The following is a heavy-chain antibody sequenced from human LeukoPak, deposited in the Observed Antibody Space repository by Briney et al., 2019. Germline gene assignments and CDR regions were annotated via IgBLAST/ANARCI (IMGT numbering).Heavy chain of an antibody. V-gene: IGHV1-2*02. D-gene: IGHD3-3*01. CDR2: SNTKPGRT. CDR3: ARADFIDAGPYVIAP. J-gene: IGHJ5*02. CDR1: GYTFTDYY. Sequence: ASVKVSCKTSGYTFTDYYIHWVRQAPGQGLEWMGWSNTKPGRTSFARTFQGRVTLTRDPSITTVYMDMAWLTSDDTAISFCARADFIDAGPYVIAPWGQGTLVTVSS.